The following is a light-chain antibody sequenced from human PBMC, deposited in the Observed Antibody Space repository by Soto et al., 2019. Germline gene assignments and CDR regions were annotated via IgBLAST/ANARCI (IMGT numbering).Light chain of an antibody. V-gene: IGKV1-9*01. CDR3: QQLNSYPLFT. CDR2: AAS. Sequence: DIQLTQSPYFLSASGGDRVTITCRASQGISSYLAWYQQKPGKAPKLLIYAASTLQSGVPSRFGGSGSGTECTLTISSLQPEDFATYYCQQLNSYPLFTFGPGTKVDIK. CDR1: QGISSY. J-gene: IGKJ3*01.